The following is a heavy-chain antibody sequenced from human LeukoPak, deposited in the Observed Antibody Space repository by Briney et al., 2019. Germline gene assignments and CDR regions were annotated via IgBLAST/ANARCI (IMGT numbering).Heavy chain of an antibody. CDR1: GGSFSGYY. Sequence: ASETLSLTCAVYGGSFSGYYWSWIRQPPGKGLEWIGEINHSGSTNYNPSLKSRVTISVDTSKNQFSLKLSSVTAADTAVYYCARDIASYDSRHFDSWGQGTLVTVSS. J-gene: IGHJ4*02. D-gene: IGHD3-22*01. CDR2: INHSGST. CDR3: ARDIASYDSRHFDS. V-gene: IGHV4-34*01.